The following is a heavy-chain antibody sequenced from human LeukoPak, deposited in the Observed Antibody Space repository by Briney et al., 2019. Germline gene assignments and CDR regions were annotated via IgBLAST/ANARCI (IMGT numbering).Heavy chain of an antibody. Sequence: ASVKVSXKASGYTFTGYYMHWVRQAPGQGLEWMGWINPNSGGTNYAQKFQGRVTMTRDTSISTAYMELSRLRSDDTAVYYCARRVYCSSTSCYKGYDAFDIWGQGTMVTVSS. CDR1: GYTFTGYY. CDR2: INPNSGGT. D-gene: IGHD2-2*02. J-gene: IGHJ3*02. CDR3: ARRVYCSSTSCYKGYDAFDI. V-gene: IGHV1-2*02.